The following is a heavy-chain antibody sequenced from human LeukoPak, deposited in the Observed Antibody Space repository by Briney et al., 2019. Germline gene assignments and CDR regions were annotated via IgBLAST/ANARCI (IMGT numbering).Heavy chain of an antibody. CDR3: ARGGSSQYYYYYYYMDV. V-gene: IGHV4-39*07. Sequence: PSETLSLTCTVSGGSISSSSYYWGWIRQPPGKGLEWIGSIYYSGSTYYNPSLKSRVTISVDTSKNQFSLKLSSVTAADTAVYYCARGGSSQYYYYYYYMDVWGKGTTVTVSS. CDR2: IYYSGST. D-gene: IGHD1-26*01. CDR1: GGSISSSSYY. J-gene: IGHJ6*03.